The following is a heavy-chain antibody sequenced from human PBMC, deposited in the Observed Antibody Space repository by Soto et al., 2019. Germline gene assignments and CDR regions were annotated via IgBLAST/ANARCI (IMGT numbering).Heavy chain of an antibody. CDR3: AKDQGIVAAGLTAY. CDR2: IWNHGRED. V-gene: IGHV3-33*06. D-gene: IGHD6-13*01. J-gene: IGHJ4*02. Sequence: GSLRLSCAASGFTFSTYGMHWVRQAPGKGLEWVALIWNHGREDSYADSVKGRFTISRDNSKNTLWLQMNSLRADDTAVYYCAKDQGIVAAGLTAYRGQGTLVTVSS. CDR1: GFTFSTYG.